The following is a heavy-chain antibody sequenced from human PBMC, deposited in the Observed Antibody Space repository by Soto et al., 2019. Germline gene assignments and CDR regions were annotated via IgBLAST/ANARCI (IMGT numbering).Heavy chain of an antibody. D-gene: IGHD7-27*01. CDR1: GFTCSNYG. Sequence: PGGSLRLSCAASGFTCSNYGMHLVRQAPGKGPEWVSLIWYDGSNKYYADSVKGRFTISRDNSKNTLYLQMNSLRAEDTAIYYCARDANWYFDYWGQGTLVTVSS. J-gene: IGHJ4*02. CDR2: IWYDGSNK. CDR3: ARDANWYFDY. V-gene: IGHV3-33*01.